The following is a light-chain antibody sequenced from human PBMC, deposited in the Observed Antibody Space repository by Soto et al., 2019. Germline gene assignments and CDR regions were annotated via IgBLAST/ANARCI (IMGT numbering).Light chain of an antibody. CDR3: QQYNNWPFT. V-gene: IGKV3-15*01. CDR1: QSVSSN. CDR2: VAS. Sequence: EIVMTQSPGTLSVSPGERATLSCRASQSVSSNLAWYQQKPGQAPRLLIYVASTRATGIPARFSGSRSGTEFTLTISSLQSEDFAVYYCQQYNNWPFTFGPGTKVDF. J-gene: IGKJ3*01.